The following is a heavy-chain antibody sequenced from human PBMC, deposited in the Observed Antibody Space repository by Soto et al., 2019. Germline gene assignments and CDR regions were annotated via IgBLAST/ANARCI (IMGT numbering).Heavy chain of an antibody. CDR2: IWYDGSNK. V-gene: IGHV3-33*01. CDR1: GFTFSSYG. CDR3: ARERQQLVRYYFDY. J-gene: IGHJ4*02. Sequence: QVQLVESGGGVVQPGRSLRLSCAASGFTFSSYGMHWVRQAPGKGLEWVAVIWYDGSNKYYADSVKGRFTISRDNSKNPLYLQMNSLRAEDTAVYYCARERQQLVRYYFDYWGQGTLVTVSS. D-gene: IGHD6-13*01.